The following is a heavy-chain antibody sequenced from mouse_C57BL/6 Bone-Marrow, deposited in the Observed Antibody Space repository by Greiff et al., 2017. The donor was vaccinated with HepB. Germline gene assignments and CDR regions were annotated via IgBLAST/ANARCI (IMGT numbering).Heavy chain of an antibody. CDR3: TTRITTVVAKNYAMDY. CDR1: GFNIKDDY. J-gene: IGHJ4*01. D-gene: IGHD1-1*01. CDR2: IDPENGDT. V-gene: IGHV14-4*01. Sequence: VQLKQSGAELVRPGASVKLSCTASGFNIKDDYMHWVKQRPEQGLEWIGWIDPENGDTEYASKFQGKATITADTSSNTAYLQLSSLTSEDTAVYYCTTRITTVVAKNYAMDYWGQGTSVTVSS.